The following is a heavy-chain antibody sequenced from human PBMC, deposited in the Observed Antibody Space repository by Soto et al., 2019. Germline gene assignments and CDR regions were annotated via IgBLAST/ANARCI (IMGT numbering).Heavy chain of an antibody. CDR2: INHSGST. Sequence: SETLSLTCAVYGGSFSGYYWSWIRQPPGKGLEWIGEINHSGSTNYNPSLKSRDTISVDTSKNQFSLKLSSVTAADTAVYYCARVAGYSSSWYPAVVWGKGTTVTVSS. J-gene: IGHJ6*04. D-gene: IGHD6-13*01. CDR3: ARVAGYSSSWYPAVV. CDR1: GGSFSGYY. V-gene: IGHV4-34*01.